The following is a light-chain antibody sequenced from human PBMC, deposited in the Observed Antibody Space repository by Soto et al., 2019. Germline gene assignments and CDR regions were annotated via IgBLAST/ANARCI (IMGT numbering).Light chain of an antibody. CDR2: SVS. CDR1: QSVNGN. J-gene: IGKJ2*01. V-gene: IGKV3-15*01. CDR3: HQYNKRPPYT. Sequence: EIVLTQSPATLSVSPGESATLSCRASQSVNGNIAWYQQKPGQAPRLLMYSVSIRATGVPARFSGSATGTEFTLTISSLQSEDFAVYFCHQYNKRPPYTFGQGTKLEIK.